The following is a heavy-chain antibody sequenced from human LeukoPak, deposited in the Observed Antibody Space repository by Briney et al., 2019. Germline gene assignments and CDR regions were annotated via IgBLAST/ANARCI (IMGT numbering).Heavy chain of an antibody. Sequence: SETLSLTCTVSGGSISSSSYYWGWIRQPPGKGLEWIGSIYYSGSTYYNPSLKSRVTISVDTSENQFSLKLSSVTAADTAVYYCARGVWGSYRYYFDYWGQGTLVTVSS. CDR2: IYYSGST. CDR1: GGSISSSSYY. V-gene: IGHV4-39*07. J-gene: IGHJ4*02. CDR3: ARGVWGSYRYYFDY. D-gene: IGHD3-16*02.